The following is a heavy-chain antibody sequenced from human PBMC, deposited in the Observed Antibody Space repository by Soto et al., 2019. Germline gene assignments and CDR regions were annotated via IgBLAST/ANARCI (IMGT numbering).Heavy chain of an antibody. Sequence: PGGSLRLSCAASGFTFSSYAMSWVRQAPGKGLEWVSAISGSGGSTYYADSVKGRFTISRDNSKNTLYLQMNSLRAEDTAVYYCARVRSGWTNYYLDYWGQATLVTVSS. J-gene: IGHJ4*02. CDR3: ARVRSGWTNYYLDY. CDR1: GFTFSSYA. D-gene: IGHD6-19*01. V-gene: IGHV3-23*01. CDR2: ISGSGGST.